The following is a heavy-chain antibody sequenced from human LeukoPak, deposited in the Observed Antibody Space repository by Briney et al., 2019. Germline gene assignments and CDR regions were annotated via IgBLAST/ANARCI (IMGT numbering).Heavy chain of an antibody. CDR3: ARDGVEFYNWFDP. CDR2: INSDGSST. Sequence: TGGSLRLSCAASRFTFNTYWMHWVRQAPGKGLVWVSRINSDGSSTTYADSVKGRFTISRDNAKITLYLQMNSLRAEDTAVYYCARDGVEFYNWFDPWGQGTLVTVSS. V-gene: IGHV3-74*01. CDR1: RFTFNTYW. D-gene: IGHD2-21*01. J-gene: IGHJ5*02.